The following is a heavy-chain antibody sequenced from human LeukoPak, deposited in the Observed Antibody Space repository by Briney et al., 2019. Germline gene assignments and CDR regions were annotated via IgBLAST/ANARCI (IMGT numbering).Heavy chain of an antibody. CDR2: MFHSGNT. V-gene: IGHV4-38-2*02. D-gene: IGHD2-15*01. J-gene: IGHJ4*02. CDR1: SYSISSGYY. CDR3: AKVGYCDAGPCYFDS. Sequence: SETLSLTCTVSSYSISSGYYWGWIRQSPGKGLEWIGTMFHSGNTYYNPSLNSRVTLSVDTSKNQFSLELNSVTAADTAVYYCAKVGYCDAGPCYFDSWGQGTLVTVSS.